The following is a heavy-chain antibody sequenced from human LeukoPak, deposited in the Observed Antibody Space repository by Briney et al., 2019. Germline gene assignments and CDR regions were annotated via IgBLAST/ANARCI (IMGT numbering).Heavy chain of an antibody. Sequence: SETLSLTCTVSGGSISSTSYYWGWIRQPPGKGLQWIGSIYYSGRAYYNPSLRNRATISVDTSKNHFSLRLSSVTAADTAVYYCATLEIGDYYFDYWGQGTLVTVSS. CDR2: IYYSGRA. J-gene: IGHJ4*02. V-gene: IGHV4-39*01. CDR1: GGSISSTSYY. D-gene: IGHD3-16*01. CDR3: ATLEIGDYYFDY.